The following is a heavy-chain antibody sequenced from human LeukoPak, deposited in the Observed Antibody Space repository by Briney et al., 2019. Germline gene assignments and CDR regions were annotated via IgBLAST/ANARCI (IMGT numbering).Heavy chain of an antibody. V-gene: IGHV3-21*01. CDR1: GFTFSSYS. D-gene: IGHD2-2*01. CDR2: ISSSSSYI. J-gene: IGHJ4*02. Sequence: GGSLRLSCAASGFTFSSYSMNWVRQAPGKGLEWVSSISSSSSYIYYADSVKGRFTISRDNAKNSLYLQMNSLRAEDTAVYYCARGPRYCSSTSCFHDYWGQGTLVTVSS. CDR3: ARGPRYCSSTSCFHDY.